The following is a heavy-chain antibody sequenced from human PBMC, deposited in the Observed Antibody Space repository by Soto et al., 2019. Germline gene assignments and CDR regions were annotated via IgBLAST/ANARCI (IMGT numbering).Heavy chain of an antibody. CDR1: GYTFTSYY. V-gene: IGHV1-46*01. Sequence: SVKVSCKASGYTFTSYYMHWVRQAPGQGLEWMGIINPSGGSTSYAQKFQGRVTMTRDTSTSTVYMELSSLRSEDTAVYYCARNNPHIVGATSDVDYFDYWGQGTLVTVSS. D-gene: IGHD1-26*01. J-gene: IGHJ4*02. CDR2: INPSGGST. CDR3: ARNNPHIVGATSDVDYFDY.